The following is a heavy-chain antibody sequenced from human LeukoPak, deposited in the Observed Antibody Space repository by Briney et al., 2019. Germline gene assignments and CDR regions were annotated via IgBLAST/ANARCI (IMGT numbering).Heavy chain of an antibody. Sequence: QTGGSLRLSCAASGFTFSSYAMSWVRQAPGQGLEWVSGISGSGGSTYYADSVKGRFTISRDNSKNTLYLQMNSLRAEDTAVYYCAKDGIFGVVLDHFDYWGQGTLVTVSS. CDR2: ISGSGGST. V-gene: IGHV3-23*01. CDR3: AKDGIFGVVLDHFDY. D-gene: IGHD3-3*02. J-gene: IGHJ4*02. CDR1: GFTFSSYA.